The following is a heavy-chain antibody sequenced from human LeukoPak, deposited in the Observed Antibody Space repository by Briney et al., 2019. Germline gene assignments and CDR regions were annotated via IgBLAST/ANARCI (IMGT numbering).Heavy chain of an antibody. CDR2: ISGSGGST. D-gene: IGHD1-26*01. Sequence: GGSLRLSCAASGFTFSNYGMSWVRQAPGKGLEWVSAISGSGGSTYYADSVKGRFTISRDNSKNTLYLQTNSLRVEDTAVYFCAKDGGSYQFDYWGQGTLVTVSS. J-gene: IGHJ4*02. V-gene: IGHV3-23*01. CDR1: GFTFSNYG. CDR3: AKDGGSYQFDY.